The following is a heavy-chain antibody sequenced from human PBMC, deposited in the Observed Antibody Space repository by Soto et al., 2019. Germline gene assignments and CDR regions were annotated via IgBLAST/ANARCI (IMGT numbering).Heavy chain of an antibody. J-gene: IGHJ4*02. CDR2: FIPVYRTL. V-gene: IGHV1-69*13. CDR3: ATGVIWIGYFTVDS. Sequence: SVKVSCKASVGSFGNSAINWVRQTPGQGLEWLGGFIPVYRTLNYAQKFQGRVTITADESTGTAYMTLSSLASDDTAVYYCATGVIWIGYFTVDSWGQGTRVTVSS. CDR1: VGSFGNSA. D-gene: IGHD3-3*01.